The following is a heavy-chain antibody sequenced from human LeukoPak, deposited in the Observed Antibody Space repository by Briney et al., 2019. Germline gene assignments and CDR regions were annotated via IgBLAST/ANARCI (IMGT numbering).Heavy chain of an antibody. Sequence: GGSLRLSCAASGFTFSSSAMSWVRQAPGKGLEWVALIWYDGSNKYYADSVKGRFTISRDNSKNNLYLQMNSLRAEDTAVYYCARGRRDGYKKVGPWGQGTLVTVSS. D-gene: IGHD5-24*01. CDR1: GFTFSSSA. V-gene: IGHV3-33*08. CDR3: ARGRRDGYKKVGP. CDR2: IWYDGSNK. J-gene: IGHJ5*02.